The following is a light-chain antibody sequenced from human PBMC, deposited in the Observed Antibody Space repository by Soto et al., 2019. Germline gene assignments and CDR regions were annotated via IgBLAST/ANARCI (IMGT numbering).Light chain of an antibody. CDR2: EVV. CDR3: CSFASSSTYV. CDR1: SSDVGGYDY. V-gene: IGLV2-14*01. J-gene: IGLJ1*01. Sequence: QSALTQPASVYGSPGQSITISCTGTSSDVGGYDYVSWYQRHPGKAPELMIYEVVNWPSWVSNRFSGSKSGNTASLTISGLQAEDEADYYCCSFASSSTYVFGTGTKVTVL.